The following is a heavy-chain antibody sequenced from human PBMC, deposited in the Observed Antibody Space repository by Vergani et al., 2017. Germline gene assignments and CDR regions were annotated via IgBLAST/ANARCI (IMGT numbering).Heavy chain of an antibody. D-gene: IGHD2-15*01. CDR3: ARAPYCSGGSCYERGNWFDP. CDR2: INHSGST. J-gene: IGHJ5*02. Sequence: QVQLQQWGAGLLKPSETLSLTCAVYGGSFSGYYWSWIRQPPGKGLEWIGEINHSGSTNYNPSLKSRVAISVDTSKNQFSLKLSSVTAADTAVYYCARAPYCSGGSCYERGNWFDPWGQGTLVTVSS. CDR1: GGSFSGYY. V-gene: IGHV4-34*01.